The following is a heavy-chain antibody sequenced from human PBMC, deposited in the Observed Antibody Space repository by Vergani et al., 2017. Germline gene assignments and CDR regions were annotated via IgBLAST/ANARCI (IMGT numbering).Heavy chain of an antibody. CDR2: INAGNGNT. V-gene: IGHV1-3*01. Sequence: QVQLVQSGAEVKKPGASVKVSCKASGYTFTSYAMHWVRQAPGQRLEWMGWINAGNGNTKYSQKFQGRVTITRDTSASTAYMELSSLRSEDTAVYYCARMLLWLGEFDYWGQGTLVTVSS. CDR3: ARMLLWLGEFDY. J-gene: IGHJ4*02. CDR1: GYTFTSYA. D-gene: IGHD3-10*01.